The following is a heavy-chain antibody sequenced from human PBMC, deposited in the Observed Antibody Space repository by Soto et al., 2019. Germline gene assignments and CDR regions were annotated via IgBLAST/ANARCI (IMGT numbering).Heavy chain of an antibody. CDR2: IWYDGSNK. V-gene: IGHV3-33*01. CDR3: ASTLEIGELRLDY. CDR1: GFTFSSYG. Sequence: QVQLVESGGGVVQPGRSLRLSCAASGFTFSSYGMHWVRQAPGKGLEWVAVIWYDGSNKYYADSVKGRFTISRDNSKNTRYLQMNSLRAEDTAVYYCASTLEIGELRLDYWGQGTLVTVSS. J-gene: IGHJ4*02. D-gene: IGHD3-10*01.